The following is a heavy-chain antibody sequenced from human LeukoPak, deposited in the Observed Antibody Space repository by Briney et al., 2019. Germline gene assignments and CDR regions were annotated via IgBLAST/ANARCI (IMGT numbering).Heavy chain of an antibody. V-gene: IGHV3-7*01. D-gene: IGHD1-26*01. J-gene: IGHJ6*03. CDR2: IKQDGSEK. CDR1: GFTFSNAW. Sequence: GGSLRLSCAASGFTFSNAWMSWVRQAPGKGLEWVANIKQDGSEKYYVDSVKGRFTISRDNAKNSLYLQMNSLRAEDTAVYYCARIEWELPRWDYYYYYYMDVWGKGTTVTVSS. CDR3: ARIEWELPRWDYYYYYYMDV.